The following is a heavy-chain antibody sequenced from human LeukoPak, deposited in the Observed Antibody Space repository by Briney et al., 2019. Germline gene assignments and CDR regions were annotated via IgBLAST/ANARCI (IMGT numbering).Heavy chain of an antibody. V-gene: IGHV3-30*04. J-gene: IGHJ4*02. Sequence: GGSLRLSCTPSRFIFSSYSMLWVRHAPDGGVEWVADIGSGASLTFHADCVKGLLTIPRHIHKDTVYLQRNSVRAEHRSVYYCAEGARALEHSTQRFDNWGQGTLVTVSS. CDR2: IGSGASLT. D-gene: IGHD1/OR15-1a*01. CDR1: RFIFSSYS. CDR3: AEGARALEHSTQRFDN.